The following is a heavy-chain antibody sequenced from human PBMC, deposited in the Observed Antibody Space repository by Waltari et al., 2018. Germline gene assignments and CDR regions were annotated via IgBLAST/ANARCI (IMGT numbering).Heavy chain of an antibody. CDR3: ANHRPGGYGMAV. Sequence: EGQLVESGGGLVQPGGSLRLSCAASGFTFSDFYMHWVRQAPGKGLVGGSRIRADGSGATYADSVGGRFAISRDNTKSTLYLQMNSLRVDDTAVYYCANHRPGGYGMAVWGQGTTVTVSS. D-gene: IGHD2-15*01. V-gene: IGHV3-74*01. J-gene: IGHJ6*02. CDR2: IRADGSGA. CDR1: GFTFSDFY.